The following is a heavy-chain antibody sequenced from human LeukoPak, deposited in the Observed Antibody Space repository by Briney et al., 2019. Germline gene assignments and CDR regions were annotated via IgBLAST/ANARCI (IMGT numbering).Heavy chain of an antibody. J-gene: IGHJ4*02. V-gene: IGHV3-33*06. D-gene: IGHD2-15*01. CDR1: GFTFSSYG. CDR3: AKGKGIYYFDY. Sequence: PGGSLRLSCAASGFTFSSYGMHWVRQAPGKGLEWVAVIWYDGSNKYYADSVKGRFTISRDNSKNTLYLQMNSLRAEDTAVYYCAKGKGIYYFDYWGKGTLVTVSS. CDR2: IWYDGSNK.